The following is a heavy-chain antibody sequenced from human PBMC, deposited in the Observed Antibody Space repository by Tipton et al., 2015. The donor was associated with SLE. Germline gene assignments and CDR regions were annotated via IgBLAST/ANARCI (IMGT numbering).Heavy chain of an antibody. CDR3: ARSLAVADAFDI. D-gene: IGHD6-19*01. Sequence: TLSLTCTGSGGSIRSYYWSWIRQPPGKGLEWIGYINHSGSTNYNPSLKSRVTISVDTSKNQFSLKLSSVTAADTAVYYCARSLAVADAFDIWGQGTMVTVSS. J-gene: IGHJ3*02. V-gene: IGHV4-59*12. CDR1: GGSIRSYY. CDR2: INHSGST.